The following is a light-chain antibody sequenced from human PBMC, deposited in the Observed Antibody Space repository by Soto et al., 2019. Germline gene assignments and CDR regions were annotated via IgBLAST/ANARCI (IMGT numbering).Light chain of an antibody. V-gene: IGKV1-12*01. CDR1: QAISRL. J-gene: IGKJ4*01. Sequence: DIQMTQSPSSVSASVGDRVTITCRASQAISRLFAWYQQKPGKAPNLLIHTASSLQSGVPSRFSGSGSMTDFTLTISSLQPEDFATYYCQQANSFPLTFGGGTMVEIK. CDR3: QQANSFPLT. CDR2: TAS.